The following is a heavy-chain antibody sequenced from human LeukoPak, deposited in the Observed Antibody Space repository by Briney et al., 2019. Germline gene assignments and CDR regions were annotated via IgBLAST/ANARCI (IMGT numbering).Heavy chain of an antibody. V-gene: IGHV4-39*07. CDR2: INHSGST. CDR3: ARWASPQEYCFDP. CDR1: GGSISSGSYY. J-gene: IGHJ5*02. Sequence: SQTLSLTCTVSGGSISSGSYYWGWIRQPPGTGLEWIGEINHSGSTNYNPSLKSRVTISVDTSKNQFFLKLSSVTAADTAVYCCARWASPQEYCFDPWGQGTLVTVSS. D-gene: IGHD2/OR15-2a*01.